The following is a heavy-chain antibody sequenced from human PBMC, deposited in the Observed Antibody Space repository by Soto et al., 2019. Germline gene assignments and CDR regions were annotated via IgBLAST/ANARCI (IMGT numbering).Heavy chain of an antibody. Sequence: SETLSLTCTVSGYSISSGYHCAWIRQPPGKGLEWLGSVHYSGNTYYNPSLKSRLTISVDKSKNQFSLNLSSVTAADTAVYYCARQDRVVAEGRWFDPWGQGTLVTVSS. CDR3: ARQDRVVAEGRWFDP. CDR2: VHYSGNT. J-gene: IGHJ5*02. V-gene: IGHV4-38-2*02. D-gene: IGHD2-15*01. CDR1: GYSISSGYH.